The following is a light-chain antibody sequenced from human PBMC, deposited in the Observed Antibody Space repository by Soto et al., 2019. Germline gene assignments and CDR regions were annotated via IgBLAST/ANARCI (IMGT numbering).Light chain of an antibody. Sequence: QSVLTQPPSASGTPGQRVTISCSGSSSNIGSNTVNWYQHLPGTAPKLLIYTNNQRPSGVPDRFSGSKSGTSASLAIRGLQSEDEADYYCAAWDDSLNVVVFGGGTKVTVL. V-gene: IGLV1-44*01. CDR3: AAWDDSLNVVV. CDR2: TNN. J-gene: IGLJ2*01. CDR1: SSNIGSNT.